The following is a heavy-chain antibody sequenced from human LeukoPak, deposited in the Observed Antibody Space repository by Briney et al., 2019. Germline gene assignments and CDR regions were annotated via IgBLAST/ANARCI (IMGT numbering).Heavy chain of an antibody. Sequence: GGSLRLSCSASGFTFSSYTMHWVRQAPGKGLEHVSAFSSNGVSTFYTDSVKGRFTISRDNSENTLYLQMSSLRAEDTAVYYCASVVPAAATLAFDIWGQGTMVTVSS. CDR3: ASVVPAAATLAFDI. CDR2: FSSNGVST. D-gene: IGHD2-2*01. CDR1: GFTFSSYT. J-gene: IGHJ3*02. V-gene: IGHV3-64D*06.